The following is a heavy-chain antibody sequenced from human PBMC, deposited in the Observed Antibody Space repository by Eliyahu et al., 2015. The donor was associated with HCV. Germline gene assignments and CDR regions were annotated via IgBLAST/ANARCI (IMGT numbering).Heavy chain of an antibody. Sequence: EVQLVESGGGLVQPGRSLXLSCAASGFTXDVYAMHWVRQAPGKGLEWVSGISWNSDSIGYADSVKGRFTISRDNAKNSLYLQMNSLRAEDTALYYCAKDWSVVVITYYFDYWGQGTLVTVSS. D-gene: IGHD3-22*01. CDR1: GFTXDVYA. CDR2: ISWNSDSI. V-gene: IGHV3-9*01. CDR3: AKDWSVVVITYYFDY. J-gene: IGHJ4*02.